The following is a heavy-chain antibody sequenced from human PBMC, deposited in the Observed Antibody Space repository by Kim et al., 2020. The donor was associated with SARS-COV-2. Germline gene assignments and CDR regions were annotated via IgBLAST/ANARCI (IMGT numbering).Heavy chain of an antibody. CDR1: GGSISSGDYY. J-gene: IGHJ4*02. CDR2: IYYSGST. V-gene: IGHV4-30-4*01. D-gene: IGHD6-19*01. CDR3: ARAISSTWLVIRRFDY. Sequence: SETLSLTCTVSGGSISSGDYYWSWIRQPPGKGLEWIGYIYYSGSTYYNPSLKSRVTISVDTSKNQFSLKLSSVTAADTAVYYCARAISSTWLVIRRFDYWGQGTPVTVSS.